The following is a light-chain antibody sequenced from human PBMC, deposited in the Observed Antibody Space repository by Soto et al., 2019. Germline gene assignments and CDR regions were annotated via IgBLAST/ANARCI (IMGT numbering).Light chain of an antibody. CDR1: QSVSSN. CDR3: QQYNSP. V-gene: IGKV3-15*01. Sequence: EIVMTQSPATLSVSPGERATLSCRASQSVSSNLAWYQQKPGQAPRLLIYGASTRATGIPARFSGSGSGTEFTLTIRSLQSEDFAVYYCQQYNSPFGQGTKVEIK. CDR2: GAS. J-gene: IGKJ1*01.